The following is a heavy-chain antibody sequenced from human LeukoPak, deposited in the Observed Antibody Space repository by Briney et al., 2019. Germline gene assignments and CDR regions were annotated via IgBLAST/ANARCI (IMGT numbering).Heavy chain of an antibody. CDR2: IYPGDSDT. Sequence: GESLQVCCKGSGYRFTSYLIGSGRQMPGKGLECMGIIYPGDSDTRYSPSFQGQVTISADKSISTAYLQWSSLKASDTAMYYCARIKDGDFDYWGQGTLVTVSS. D-gene: IGHD5-24*01. CDR1: GYRFTSYL. V-gene: IGHV5-51*01. CDR3: ARIKDGDFDY. J-gene: IGHJ4*02.